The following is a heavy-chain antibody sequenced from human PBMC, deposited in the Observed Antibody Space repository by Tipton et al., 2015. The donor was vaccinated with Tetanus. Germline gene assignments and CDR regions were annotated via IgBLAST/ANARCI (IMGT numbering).Heavy chain of an antibody. CDR1: GYSFTSYD. V-gene: IGHV1-8*01. Sequence: QSGPEVKKPGASVKVSCKASGYSFTSYDINWVRQATGQGLEWMGWMSPNSGNTGYAQNFQGRVTMTRNTSISTAYMELSSLRSEDTAVYYCARENGGYDYYYYYGMDVWGQGTTVTVSS. J-gene: IGHJ6*02. CDR2: MSPNSGNT. CDR3: ARENGGYDYYYYYGMDV. D-gene: IGHD5-12*01.